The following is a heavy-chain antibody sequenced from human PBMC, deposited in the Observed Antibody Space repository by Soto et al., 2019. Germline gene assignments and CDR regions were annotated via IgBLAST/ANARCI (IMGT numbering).Heavy chain of an antibody. CDR3: ARHRLGTYTVYDEFDY. D-gene: IGHD5-12*01. J-gene: IGHJ4*02. CDR1: GGSISSSSYY. Sequence: SETLSLTCTVSGGSISSSSYYWGWVRQPPGKGLEWIGSIYYSGSTYYNPSLKSRVTISVDTSKNQFSLKLSSVTAADTAVYYCARHRLGTYTVYDEFDYWGQGTLVTVSS. V-gene: IGHV4-39*01. CDR2: IYYSGST.